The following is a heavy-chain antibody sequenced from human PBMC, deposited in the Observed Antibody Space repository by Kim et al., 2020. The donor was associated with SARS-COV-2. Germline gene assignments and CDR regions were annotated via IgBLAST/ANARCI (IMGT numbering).Heavy chain of an antibody. CDR2: ISTYNKNT. D-gene: IGHD4-17*01. J-gene: IGHJ4*02. Sequence: ASVKVSCKASGYTFDDYGVSWVRQAPGQGLEWMGWISTYNKNTNYAQNLQGRVTLTSDTSTSTVYMEVRGLRSDDTAVYYCARVPYGDYRGYFDYWGQGT. CDR3: ARVPYGDYRGYFDY. CDR1: GYTFDDYG. V-gene: IGHV1-18*01.